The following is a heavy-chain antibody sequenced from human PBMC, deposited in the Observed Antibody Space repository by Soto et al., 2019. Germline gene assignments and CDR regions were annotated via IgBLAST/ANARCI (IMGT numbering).Heavy chain of an antibody. D-gene: IGHD5-12*01. CDR1: GFTFSYYP. V-gene: IGHV3-30*04. J-gene: IGHJ6*02. CDR3: ARVPRDMVAILYIYPLNGREPLSDVAV. CDR2: ISFDGSNK. Sequence: QMQLVESGGGAVQPGRSLRLSCAASGFTFSYYPMHWVRQAPGKGLEWVAVISFDGSNKYYADSVKGRFTISRDNSKNTLYLQMNSLRGEDTAVYYCARVPRDMVAILYIYPLNGREPLSDVAVWGHGTTVTVSS.